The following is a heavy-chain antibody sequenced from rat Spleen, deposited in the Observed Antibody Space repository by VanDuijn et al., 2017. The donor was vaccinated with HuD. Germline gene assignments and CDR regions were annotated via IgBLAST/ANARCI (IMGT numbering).Heavy chain of an antibody. CDR2: ISYDGSST. V-gene: IGHV5-29*01. CDR3: TIIRGTY. Sequence: EVQLVESDGGLVQPGRSLELSCTASGFTFSDYYMAWVRQAPTKGLEWVATISYDGSSTYYRDSVKGRFTISRDNAKSTLYLQMDSLRSEDTATYYCTIIRGTYWGQGVMVTVSS. J-gene: IGHJ2*01. CDR1: GFTFSDYY. D-gene: IGHD4-3*01.